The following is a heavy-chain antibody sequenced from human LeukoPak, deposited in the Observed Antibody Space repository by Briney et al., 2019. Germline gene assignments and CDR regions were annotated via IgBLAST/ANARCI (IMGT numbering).Heavy chain of an antibody. CDR1: GGSVSGYY. CDR2: INHSGST. CDR3: ARGGTNCSGGSCYSTDPRSDY. J-gene: IGHJ4*02. V-gene: IGHV4-34*01. Sequence: SESLSLTCAVYGGSVSGYYWSWIRQPPGKGLEWIGEINHSGSTNYNPSPKSRVTISVDTSKNQFSLKLSSVTAADTAVYYCARGGTNCSGGSCYSTDPRSDYWGQGTLVTVSS. D-gene: IGHD2-15*01.